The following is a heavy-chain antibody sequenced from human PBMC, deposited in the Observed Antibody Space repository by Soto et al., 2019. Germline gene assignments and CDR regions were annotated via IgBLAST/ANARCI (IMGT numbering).Heavy chain of an antibody. CDR1: GGSISSYY. V-gene: IGHV4-59*01. J-gene: IGHJ6*02. CDR3: ARDAVAEPYYYYYGMDV. CDR2: IYYSGST. Sequence: SSETLSLTCTVSGGSISSYYWSWIRQPPGKGLEWIGYIYYSGSTNYNPSLKSRVTISVDTSKNQFSLKLSSVTAADTAVYYCARDAVAEPYYYYYGMDVWGQGTTVTVSS. D-gene: IGHD6-13*01.